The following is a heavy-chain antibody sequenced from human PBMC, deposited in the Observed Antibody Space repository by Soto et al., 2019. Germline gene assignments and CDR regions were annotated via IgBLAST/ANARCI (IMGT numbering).Heavy chain of an antibody. V-gene: IGHV1-69*01. Sequence: QVQLVQSGAEVKNHGSSVKVSCKTSGGTFSNDAISWVRQAPGQGLEWMGGIIPIYGTTHYAQKLQDRLKLTADESTGNAYMGLSSLRSDDTGVYYCARDGMGTIVGGMDVWGQGTTVTVSS. CDR1: GGTFSNDA. D-gene: IGHD7-27*01. CDR3: ARDGMGTIVGGMDV. CDR2: IIPIYGTT. J-gene: IGHJ6*02.